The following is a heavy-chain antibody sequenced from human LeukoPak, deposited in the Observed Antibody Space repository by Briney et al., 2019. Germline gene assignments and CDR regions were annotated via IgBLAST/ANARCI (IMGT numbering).Heavy chain of an antibody. CDR2: MNPNSDNT. J-gene: IGHJ5*02. V-gene: IGHV1-8*01. D-gene: IGHD2-15*01. CDR1: GYTFTSYD. CDR3: ARAVNPWWELRAADWFDP. Sequence: GASVKVSCKASGYTFTSYDINWVRQATGQGLEWMGWMNPNSDNTGYAQKFQGRVTMTRDTSISTAYMELSRLRSDDTAVYYCARAVNPWWELRAADWFDPWGQGTLVTVSS.